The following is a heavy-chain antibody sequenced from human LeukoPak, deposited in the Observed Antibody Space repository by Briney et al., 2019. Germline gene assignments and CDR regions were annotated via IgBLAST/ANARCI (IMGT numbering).Heavy chain of an antibody. J-gene: IGHJ4*02. CDR1: GYAFSGYY. D-gene: IGHD3-22*01. CDR2: INPSNGGT. CDR3: ARGPTYYDSSGYRLEY. V-gene: IGHV1-2*02. Sequence: ASVKVSCKASGYAFSGYYMHGVRQAPGQGLEWMGWINPSNGGTNYAQNFQGRVTMTRDTSISTAYMELSSLTSDDTAVYYCARGPTYYDSSGYRLEYWGQGTLVTVSS.